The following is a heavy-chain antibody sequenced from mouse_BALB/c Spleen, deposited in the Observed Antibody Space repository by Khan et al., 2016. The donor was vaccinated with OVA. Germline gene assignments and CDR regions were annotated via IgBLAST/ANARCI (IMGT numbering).Heavy chain of an antibody. CDR2: IHYSGST. V-gene: IGHV3-1*02. D-gene: IGHD1-2*01. J-gene: IGHJ1*01. Sequence: EVQLQESGPDLVKPSQSLSLTCTVTGYSFTSGYSWHWIRQFPGNKLEWMGYIHYSGSTNYTPSLKSRFSITRDTSKNQFFLQLNSVTIEDTATYYCARDYYGNWYFEVWGAGTTVTVSS. CDR1: GYSFTSGYS. CDR3: ARDYYGNWYFEV.